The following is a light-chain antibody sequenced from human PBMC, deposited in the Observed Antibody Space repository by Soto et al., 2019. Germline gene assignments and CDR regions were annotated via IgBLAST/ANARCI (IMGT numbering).Light chain of an antibody. CDR2: EGS. J-gene: IGLJ1*01. V-gene: IGLV2-23*03. CDR3: CSYAGSSTFDV. Sequence: QSVLTQPASVSGSPGQSITISCTGTSSDVGSYNLVSWYQEHPGKGPKLMIYEGSKRRSGVSNRFSGSKSGNTASLTISGLQAEDEADYYCCSYAGSSTFDVFGTGTKDTVL. CDR1: SSDVGSYNL.